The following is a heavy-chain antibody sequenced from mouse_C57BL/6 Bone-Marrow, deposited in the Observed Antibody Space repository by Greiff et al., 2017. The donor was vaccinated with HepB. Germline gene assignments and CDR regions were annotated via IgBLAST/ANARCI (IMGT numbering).Heavy chain of an antibody. Sequence: VHLVESGPGLVQPSQSLSITCTVSGFSLTSYGVHWVRQSPGKGLEWLGVIWRGGSTDYNAAFMSRLSITKDNSKSQVFFKMNSLQADDTAIYYCAKNSHYGSSFDYWGQGTTLTVSS. D-gene: IGHD1-1*01. V-gene: IGHV2-5*01. CDR3: AKNSHYGSSFDY. J-gene: IGHJ2*01. CDR2: IWRGGST. CDR1: GFSLTSYG.